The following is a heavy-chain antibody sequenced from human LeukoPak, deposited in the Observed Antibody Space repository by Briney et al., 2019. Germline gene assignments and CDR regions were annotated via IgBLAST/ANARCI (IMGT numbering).Heavy chain of an antibody. CDR3: AKEPREYCSSTSCPNWIDP. V-gene: IGHV3-23*01. CDR1: GFTFSSYA. Sequence: GGSLRLSCAASGFTFSSYAMSWVRQAPGKGLEWVSAISGSGGTTYYADSVKGRFTISRDNSKNTLYLQMSSLRAEDTAVYYCAKEPREYCSSTSCPNWIDPWGQGTLVIVSS. CDR2: ISGSGGTT. D-gene: IGHD2-2*01. J-gene: IGHJ5*02.